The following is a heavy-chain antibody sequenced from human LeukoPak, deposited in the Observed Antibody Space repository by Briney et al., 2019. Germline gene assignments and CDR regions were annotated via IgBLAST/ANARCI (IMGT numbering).Heavy chain of an antibody. CDR2: INPSGGST. CDR1: GYTFTSYY. V-gene: IGHV1-46*01. Sequence: EASVKVSCKASGYTFTSYYMHWVRQAPGQGLEWMGIINPSGGSTSYAQKFQGRVTMTRDTSTSTVYVELSSLRSEDTAVYYCASRLRSGIYGMDVWGQGTTVTVSS. J-gene: IGHJ6*02. D-gene: IGHD4-17*01. CDR3: ASRLRSGIYGMDV.